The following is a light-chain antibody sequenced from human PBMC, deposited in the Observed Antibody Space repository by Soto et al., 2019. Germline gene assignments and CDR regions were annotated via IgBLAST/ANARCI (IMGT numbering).Light chain of an antibody. Sequence: QSVLTQPPSVSGAPGQGVTISCTGSSSNIGAGYDVHWYQQLPGTSPKLLIFGNANRPSGVPDRFSGSKSGTSASLAIAGLQAEDEADYYCQLYDSSLSGSWVFGGGTKVTVL. CDR2: GNA. CDR1: SSNIGAGYD. V-gene: IGLV1-40*01. J-gene: IGLJ3*02. CDR3: QLYDSSLSGSWV.